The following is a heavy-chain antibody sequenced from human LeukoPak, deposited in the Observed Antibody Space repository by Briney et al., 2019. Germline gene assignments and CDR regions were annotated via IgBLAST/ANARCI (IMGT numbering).Heavy chain of an antibody. CDR3: ATEGAAGTFGYYYGMDV. D-gene: IGHD6-13*01. Sequence: ASVKVSCKVSRYTLTELSMHWVRQAPGKGLEWMGGFDPEDGETIYAQKFQGRVTMTEDTSTDTAYMELSSLRSEDTAVYYCATEGAAGTFGYYYGMDVWGKGTTVTVSS. J-gene: IGHJ6*04. CDR1: RYTLTELS. V-gene: IGHV1-24*01. CDR2: FDPEDGET.